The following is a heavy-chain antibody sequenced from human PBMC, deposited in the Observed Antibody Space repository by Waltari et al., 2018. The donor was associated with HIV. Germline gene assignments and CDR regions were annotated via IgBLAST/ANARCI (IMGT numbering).Heavy chain of an antibody. Sequence: LVESGGDLVQSGTSLRLSCEASRFSSSDYDMFWFRQAPGKGLEWVAVISNDGNDKKYVDSVKGRFNVSRDNVKNTLYLYMSRLRPEDTAVYYCVRETSGRDAFDIWGLGTQVIVSS. CDR1: RFSSSDYD. D-gene: IGHD2-15*01. J-gene: IGHJ3*02. V-gene: IGHV3-30*15. CDR2: ISNDGNDK. CDR3: VRETSGRDAFDI.